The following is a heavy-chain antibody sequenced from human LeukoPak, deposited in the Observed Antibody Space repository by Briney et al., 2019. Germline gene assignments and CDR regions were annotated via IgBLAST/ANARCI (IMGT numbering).Heavy chain of an antibody. CDR2: INHSGST. D-gene: IGHD4-17*01. CDR3: ARGDSATVTYYFDY. J-gene: IGHJ4*02. Sequence: SETLSLTCAVYGGSFSGYYWSWIRQPPGKGLEWIGEINHSGSTNYNPSLKSRVTISVDTSKNQFSLKLSSVTAADTAVYYCARGDSATVTYYFDYWSQGTLVTVSS. CDR1: GGSFSGYY. V-gene: IGHV4-34*01.